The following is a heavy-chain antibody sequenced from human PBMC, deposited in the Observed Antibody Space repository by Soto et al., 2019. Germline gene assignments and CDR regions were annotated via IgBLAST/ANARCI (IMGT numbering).Heavy chain of an antibody. J-gene: IGHJ4*02. Sequence: EVQLVESGGDFVQPGGSLRLSCTTSGFTFSDYWMHWVRQVPGTGLVWVSHISHNGSETLYAESVKGRFNISRDNAKNTVYLQNNSLRVEDTAVYYCARVNSGSQDSWGQGTLVPVPS. CDR2: ISHNGSET. D-gene: IGHD1-26*01. CDR1: GFTFSDYW. V-gene: IGHV3-74*01. CDR3: ARVNSGSQDS.